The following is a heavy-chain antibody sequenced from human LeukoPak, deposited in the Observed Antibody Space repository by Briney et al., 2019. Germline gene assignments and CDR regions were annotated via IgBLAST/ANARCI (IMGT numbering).Heavy chain of an antibody. D-gene: IGHD3-10*01. J-gene: IGHJ4*02. CDR3: AKSTYGSPEGY. CDR2: ISGSGGST. Sequence: GGSLRLSCADSGFTFSSYAMSWVRQAPGKGLEWVSAISGSGGSTYYADSVKGRFTISRDNSKNTPYLQMNSLRAEDTAVYYCAKSTYGSPEGYWGQGTLVTVSS. CDR1: GFTFSSYA. V-gene: IGHV3-23*01.